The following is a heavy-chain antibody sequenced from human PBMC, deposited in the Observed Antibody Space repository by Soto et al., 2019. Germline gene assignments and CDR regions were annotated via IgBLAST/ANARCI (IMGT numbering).Heavy chain of an antibody. J-gene: IGHJ6*02. CDR3: ARLHQLVGVANYYYYGMDV. V-gene: IGHV5-10-1*01. CDR1: GYSFTSYW. CDR2: IDPSDSYA. D-gene: IGHD6-6*01. Sequence: SLKISCKGSGYSFTSYWISRVRQMPGKGMEWMGRIDPSDSYANYSPSFQGHVTISADKSISTAYLQWSSLKASNTAMYYCARLHQLVGVANYYYYGMDVWGQGTTVTVSS.